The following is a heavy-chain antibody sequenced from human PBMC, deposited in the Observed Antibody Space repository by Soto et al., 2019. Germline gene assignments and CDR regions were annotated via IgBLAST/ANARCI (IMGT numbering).Heavy chain of an antibody. CDR1: GFTFSSYA. V-gene: IGHV3-23*01. Sequence: LRLSCAASGFTFSSYAMRWVRQAQGKGLEWVTAISGSGGSTYYADSVKGRFTIYRDNSKNTLYLQMNSLRAEDTAVYYCAKVSTHYYDSSGSRYYYYYGMDVWGQGTTVTVSS. J-gene: IGHJ6*02. CDR2: ISGSGGST. CDR3: AKVSTHYYDSSGSRYYYYYGMDV. D-gene: IGHD3-22*01.